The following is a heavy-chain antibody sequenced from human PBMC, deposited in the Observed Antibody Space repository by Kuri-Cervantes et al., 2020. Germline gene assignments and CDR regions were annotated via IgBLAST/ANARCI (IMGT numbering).Heavy chain of an antibody. Sequence: GGSLRLSCAASGFTFTNYAMSWVRQAPGKGLEWVSAVSGSGGTTFYADSVRGRFAISRDNPKNTLFLQMNILRAEDTAVYYCAKGWIYGSLIDYWGQGTLVTVSS. D-gene: IGHD3-16*01. CDR2: VSGSGGTT. V-gene: IGHV3-23*01. CDR1: GFTFTNYA. J-gene: IGHJ4*02. CDR3: AKGWIYGSLIDY.